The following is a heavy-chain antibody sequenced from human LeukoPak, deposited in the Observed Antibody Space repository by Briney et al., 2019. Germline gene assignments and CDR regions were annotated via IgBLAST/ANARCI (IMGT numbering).Heavy chain of an antibody. CDR1: GGSISSYY. Sequence: SETLSLTCTVSGGSISSYYWSWIRQPPGKGLEWIGYIYTSGSTNYNPSLKSRVTISVDTSKNQFSLKLSSVTAADTAVYYCARHSLGTGYLYYYDSSGLQNAWDWFDPSGQGTLVTVFS. CDR2: IYTSGST. V-gene: IGHV4-4*09. J-gene: IGHJ5*02. CDR3: ARHSLGTGYLYYYDSSGLQNAWDWFDP. D-gene: IGHD3-22*01.